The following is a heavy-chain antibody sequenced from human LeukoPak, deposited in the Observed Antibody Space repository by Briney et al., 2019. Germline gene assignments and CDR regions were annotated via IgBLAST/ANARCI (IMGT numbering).Heavy chain of an antibody. Sequence: ASVKVSCKASGHTFTTDDINWVRQATGQGLEWVGFIGSVDYTGYAQKFQGRVTITRDTSLRTVYLELSSLTSDDTAVYYCANYEKRGFDPWGQGTLVTVSS. D-gene: IGHD3-22*01. V-gene: IGHV1-8*01. CDR2: IGSVDYT. J-gene: IGHJ5*02. CDR3: ANYEKRGFDP. CDR1: GHTFTTDD.